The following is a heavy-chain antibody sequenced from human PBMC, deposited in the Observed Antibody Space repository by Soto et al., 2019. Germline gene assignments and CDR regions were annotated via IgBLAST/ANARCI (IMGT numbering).Heavy chain of an antibody. V-gene: IGHV3-13*01. CDR3: ARTVHDYIWGSHPYFDY. CDR2: IGTAGDT. Sequence: HPGGSLRLSCAASGFTFSSYDMHWVRQATGKGLEWVSAIGTAGDTYYPGSVKGRFTISRENAKNSLYLQMNSLRAGDMAVYYCARTVHDYIWGSHPYFDYWGQGTLVTVSS. J-gene: IGHJ4*02. CDR1: GFTFSSYD. D-gene: IGHD3-16*01.